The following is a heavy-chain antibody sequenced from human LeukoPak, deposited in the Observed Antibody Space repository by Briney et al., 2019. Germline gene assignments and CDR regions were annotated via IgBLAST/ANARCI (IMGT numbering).Heavy chain of an antibody. V-gene: IGHV3-23*01. CDR3: AKGYYDILTDYFHNWFNP. CDR2: ISGRGGST. D-gene: IGHD3-9*01. J-gene: IGHJ5*02. Sequence: PGGSLRLSCAATGFTFGSYAVSSVRQAPGVGVEWVSTISGRGGSTFYADSVKGRFTISRDNSKNTLYLQMNSLRADDTAVYYCAKGYYDILTDYFHNWFNPWGQGTLVIVSS. CDR1: GFTFGSYA.